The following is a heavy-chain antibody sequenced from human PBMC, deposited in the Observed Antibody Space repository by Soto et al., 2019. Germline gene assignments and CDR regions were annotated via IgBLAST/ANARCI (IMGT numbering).Heavy chain of an antibody. Sequence: PGESLKVSCKGSGYSFTSYWISWVRQMPGKGLEWMGRIDPSDSYTNYSPSFQGHVTISADKSISTAYLQWSSLKASDTAMYYCARHPYSSMIRGHYCCMDVSGQATTLSGSS. V-gene: IGHV5-10-1*01. CDR1: GYSFTSYW. J-gene: IGHJ6*02. CDR3: ARHPYSSMIRGHYCCMDV. D-gene: IGHD3-16*01. CDR2: IDPSDSYT.